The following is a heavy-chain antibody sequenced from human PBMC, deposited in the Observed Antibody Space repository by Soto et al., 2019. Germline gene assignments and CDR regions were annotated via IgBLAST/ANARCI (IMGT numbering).Heavy chain of an antibody. CDR2: IKQDGSEK. CDR1: GFTFSSYW. Sequence: EVQLVESGGGLVQPGGYLRLSCAASGFTFSSYWMSWVRQAPGKGLEWVANIKQDGSEKYYVDSVKGRFTISRDNAKNSLYLQMNSLRAEDTAVYYCARDGYSGYGDDAFDIWGQGTMVTVSS. J-gene: IGHJ3*02. V-gene: IGHV3-7*01. D-gene: IGHD5-12*01. CDR3: ARDGYSGYGDDAFDI.